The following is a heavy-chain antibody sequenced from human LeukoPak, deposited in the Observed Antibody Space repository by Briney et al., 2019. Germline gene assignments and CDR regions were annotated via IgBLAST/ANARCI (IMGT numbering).Heavy chain of an antibody. CDR3: ARAGIAAAAPDY. J-gene: IGHJ4*02. Sequence: PGGSLRLSCAASGFTFSSYAMHWVRQAPGKGLEWVAVISYDGSNKYYADSVKGRFTISRDNSKNTLYLQMNSLRAEDTAVYYCARAGIAAAAPDYWGQGTPVTVSS. CDR2: ISYDGSNK. V-gene: IGHV3-30-3*01. D-gene: IGHD6-13*01. CDR1: GFTFSSYA.